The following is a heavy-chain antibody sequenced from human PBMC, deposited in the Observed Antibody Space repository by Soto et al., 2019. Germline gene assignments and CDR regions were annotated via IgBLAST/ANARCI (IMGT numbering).Heavy chain of an antibody. CDR1: GFTFSSYS. CDR3: ARVGGAAAGLYRYYYYYYMDV. V-gene: IGHV3-48*01. Sequence: EVQLVESGGGLVQPGGSLRLSCAASGFTFSSYSMNWVRQAPGKGLEWVSYISSSSSTIYYADSVKGRFTISRDNAKNSLYLHMNSLRAEDTAVYYCARVGGAAAGLYRYYYYYYMDVWGKGTTVTVSS. J-gene: IGHJ6*03. D-gene: IGHD6-13*01. CDR2: ISSSSSTI.